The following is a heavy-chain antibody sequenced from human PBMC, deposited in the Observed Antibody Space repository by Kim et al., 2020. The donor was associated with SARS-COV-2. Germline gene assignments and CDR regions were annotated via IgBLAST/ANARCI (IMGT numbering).Heavy chain of an antibody. J-gene: IGHJ6*02. CDR1: GGTFSSYA. Sequence: SVKVSCKASGGTFSSYAISWVRQPPGQGLEWMGGIIPIFGTANYAQKFQGRVTITADESTSTAYMELSSLRSEDTAVYYCARGIAAAGTPYYYYGMDVWGQGTTVTVSS. CDR3: ARGIAAAGTPYYYYGMDV. V-gene: IGHV1-69*13. CDR2: IIPIFGTA. D-gene: IGHD6-13*01.